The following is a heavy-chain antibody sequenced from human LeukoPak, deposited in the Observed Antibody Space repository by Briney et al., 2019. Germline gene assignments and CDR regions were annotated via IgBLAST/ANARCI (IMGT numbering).Heavy chain of an antibody. Sequence: PGGSLRLSCAASGFTFDDYTMHWVRQAPGKGLEWVSPISWDGGSTYYADSVKGRFTISRDNSKNSLNLQMNSLRTEDTALYYCAKSSSWSGYYAYWGQGTLVTVSS. J-gene: IGHJ4*02. CDR3: AKSSSWSGYYAY. CDR1: GFTFDDYT. CDR2: ISWDGGST. D-gene: IGHD3-3*01. V-gene: IGHV3-43*01.